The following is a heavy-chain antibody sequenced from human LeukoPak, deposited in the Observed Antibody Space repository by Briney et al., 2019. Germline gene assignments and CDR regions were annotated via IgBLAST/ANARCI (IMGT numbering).Heavy chain of an antibody. J-gene: IGHJ6*03. CDR1: GGTFSNYA. D-gene: IGHD2-2*01. V-gene: IGHV1-69*05. CDR2: IIPIFGTA. Sequence: ASVKVSCKASGGTFSNYAINWVRQAPGQGLEWMGGIIPIFGTANYAQKFQGRVTITTDESTSTAYMELSSLRSEDTAVYYCARSPYCSSTSCYLYYYYYMDVWGKGTTVTVSS. CDR3: ARSPYCSSTSCYLYYYYYMDV.